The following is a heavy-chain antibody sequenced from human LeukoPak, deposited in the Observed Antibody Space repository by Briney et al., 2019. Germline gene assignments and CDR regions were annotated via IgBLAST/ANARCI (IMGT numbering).Heavy chain of an antibody. CDR1: GGSISSYY. CDR3: ARDPSLYAFDI. V-gene: IGHV4-59*12. CDR2: IYYSGST. D-gene: IGHD2-2*01. J-gene: IGHJ3*02. Sequence: SETLSLTCTVSGGSISSYYWSWIRQPPGKGLEWIGYIYYSGSTNYNPSLKSRVTISVDTSKNQFSLKLSSVTAADTAVYYCARDPSLYAFDIWGRGTMVTVSS.